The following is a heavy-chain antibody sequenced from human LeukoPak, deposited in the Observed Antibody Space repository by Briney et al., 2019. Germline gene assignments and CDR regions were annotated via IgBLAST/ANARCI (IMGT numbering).Heavy chain of an antibody. CDR2: IYYIGRN. J-gene: IGHJ4*02. V-gene: IGHV4-31*03. CDR3: ARVTPSGGDYSHYLFDY. D-gene: IGHD4-11*01. Sequence: SQTLSLTCTLSGGSISSGGYYGSWIRPHPGKGLECLGYIYYIGRNYYTPPLQRRVTLSVDPSKTQFSLKLSSVNAADTALYYCARVTPSGGDYSHYLFDYWGQGTLVTVSS. CDR1: GGSISSGGYY.